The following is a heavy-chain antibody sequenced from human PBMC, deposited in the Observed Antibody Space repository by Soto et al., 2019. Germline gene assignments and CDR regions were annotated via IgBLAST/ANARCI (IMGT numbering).Heavy chain of an antibody. V-gene: IGHV3-30-3*01. J-gene: IGHJ4*02. D-gene: IGHD2-15*01. CDR3: ARGYCSGGSWCYFDY. CDR1: GFTFSSYA. Sequence: QVQLVESGGGVVQPGRSLRLSCAASGFTFSSYAMHWVRQAPGKGLEWVAVISYDGSNKYYADSVKGRFTISRDNSKNTLYLQMNGLRAEDTAVYYCARGYCSGGSWCYFDYWGQGTLVTVSS. CDR2: ISYDGSNK.